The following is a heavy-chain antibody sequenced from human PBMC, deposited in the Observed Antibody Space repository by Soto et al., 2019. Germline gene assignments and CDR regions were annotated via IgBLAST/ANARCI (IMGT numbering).Heavy chain of an antibody. D-gene: IGHD2-15*01. Sequence: QVQLQESGPGLVKPSGTLSLTCAVSGGSISRSNWWSWVRHPPGKGLEWIGEIYHSGSTNYNPSLKSRVTTSVDTSKTQFSLKLSSVTAADTAVDYCATLAATPPTSDYAGHGTLVTVSS. V-gene: IGHV4-4*02. J-gene: IGHJ4*03. CDR2: IYHSGST. CDR1: GGSISRSNW. CDR3: ATLAATPPTSDY.